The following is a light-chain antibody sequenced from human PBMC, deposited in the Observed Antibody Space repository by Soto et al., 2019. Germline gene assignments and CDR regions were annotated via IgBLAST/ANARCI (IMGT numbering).Light chain of an antibody. Sequence: QSALTQPPSASGSLGQSVTISCTGTSDDVGGYNYVSWYQQHPDKAPKIMIYEVSKRPSGVPDRFSGSKSGNTASLTVSGLQAEDEAAYYCCSHAGDNTYVFGTGTKLTVL. V-gene: IGLV2-8*01. J-gene: IGLJ1*01. CDR3: CSHAGDNTYV. CDR1: SDDVGGYNY. CDR2: EVS.